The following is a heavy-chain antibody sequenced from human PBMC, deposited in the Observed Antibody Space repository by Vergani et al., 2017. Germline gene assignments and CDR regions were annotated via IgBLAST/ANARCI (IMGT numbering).Heavy chain of an antibody. V-gene: IGHV3-21*01. Sequence: EVQLVESGGGLVKPGGSLRLSCVASGFTFSSYSMNWVRQAPGKGLEWVSSISSSSSYIYYADSVKGRFTISRDNAKNSLYLQMNSLRAEDTAVYYCARDLLGYCSXTSCLGHYYYYMDVWGKGTTVTVSS. J-gene: IGHJ6*03. CDR2: ISSSSSYI. CDR3: ARDLLGYCSXTSCLGHYYYYMDV. D-gene: IGHD2-2*01. CDR1: GFTFSSYS.